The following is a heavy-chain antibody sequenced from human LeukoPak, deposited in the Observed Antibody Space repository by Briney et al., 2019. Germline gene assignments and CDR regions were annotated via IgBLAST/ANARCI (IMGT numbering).Heavy chain of an antibody. CDR1: GGSFSGHY. CDR2: INHSGST. CDR3: ARGTQQGARYPFDV. D-gene: IGHD6-13*01. Sequence: PSETLSLTCAVYGGSFSGHYWSWIRQSPGKGLEWIGEINHSGSTSYNPSLESRVTMGVDTSKNQFSLKLTSVTAADTAVYYCARGTQQGARYPFDVWGRGTPVTVSS. J-gene: IGHJ3*01. V-gene: IGHV4-34*01.